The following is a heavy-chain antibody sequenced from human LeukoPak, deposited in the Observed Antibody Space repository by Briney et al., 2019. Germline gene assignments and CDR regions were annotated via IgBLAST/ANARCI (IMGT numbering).Heavy chain of an antibody. CDR2: IWYDGSNK. J-gene: IGHJ3*02. V-gene: IGHV3-33*06. CDR3: AKDFGGSEDAFDI. Sequence: GGSLRLSCAASGFTFSSYGMHWVRQAPGKGLEWVAVIWYDGSNKYYADSVKGRFTISRDNSKNTLYLQMNSLRAEDTTVYYCAKDFGGSEDAFDIWGQGTMVTVSS. D-gene: IGHD1-26*01. CDR1: GFTFSSYG.